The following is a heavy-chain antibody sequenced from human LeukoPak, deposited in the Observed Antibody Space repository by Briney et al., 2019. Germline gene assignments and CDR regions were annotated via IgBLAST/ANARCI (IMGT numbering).Heavy chain of an antibody. D-gene: IGHD2-8*02. CDR3: ARSAGWWSLDY. Sequence: SETLSLTCAVSGDSVSSRNWWNWVRQSPGKGLDWVGEISHGGITKYNPSLKNRVTISKDNSRNEFSLKLNSVTAADTAVYFCARSAGWWSLDYWGQGALVTVSA. V-gene: IGHV4-4*02. CDR1: GDSVSSRNW. CDR2: ISHGGIT. J-gene: IGHJ4*02.